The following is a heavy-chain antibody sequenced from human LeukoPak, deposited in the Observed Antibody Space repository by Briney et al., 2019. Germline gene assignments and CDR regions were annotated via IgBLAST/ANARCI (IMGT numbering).Heavy chain of an antibody. J-gene: IGHJ4*02. D-gene: IGHD6-13*01. CDR3: ARTYSSSLGRGTDY. V-gene: IGHV4-39*07. CDR2: IYYSGST. CDR1: GGSISSSSYY. Sequence: SETLSLTCTVSGGSISSSSYYWGWIRQPPGKGLEWIGSIYYSGSTYYNPSLKSRVTISVDTSKNQFSLKLSSVTAADTAVYYCARTYSSSLGRGTDYWGQGTLVTVSS.